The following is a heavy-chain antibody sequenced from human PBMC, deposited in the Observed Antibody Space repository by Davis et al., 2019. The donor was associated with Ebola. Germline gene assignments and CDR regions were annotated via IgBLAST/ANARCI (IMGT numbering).Heavy chain of an antibody. Sequence: GESLKISCVGSQFKFSSYAMTWVRQSPGKGLEWVSTISDNGGSTYYTDSVKGRFTVSRDNSKNTVYLQMSRLRVEDTAVYYCAKAPPEPFWRGLYLGVLWGRGAQVTVSS. CDR1: QFKFSSYA. J-gene: IGHJ4*02. D-gene: IGHD3-3*01. CDR2: ISDNGGST. CDR3: AKAPPEPFWRGLYLGVL. V-gene: IGHV3-23*01.